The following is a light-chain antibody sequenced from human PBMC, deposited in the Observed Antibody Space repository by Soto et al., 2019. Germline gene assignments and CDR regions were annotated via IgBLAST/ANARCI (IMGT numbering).Light chain of an antibody. V-gene: IGLV2-23*02. CDR1: SSDVGNYNL. CDR2: EVT. CDR3: ASAAKRLPPVV. J-gene: IGLJ2*01. Sequence: QSALTQPASVSGSPGQSITISCTGTSSDVGNYNLVSWYQHHPGTAPKLMVYEVTKRPSGVSSRFSGSKSGNTASLTISGLLAEDEADYYCASAAKRLPPVVFGGGTKVTVL.